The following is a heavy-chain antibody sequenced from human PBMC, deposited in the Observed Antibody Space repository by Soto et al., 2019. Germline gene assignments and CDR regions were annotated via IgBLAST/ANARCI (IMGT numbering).Heavy chain of an antibody. D-gene: IGHD2-15*01. V-gene: IGHV1-69*06. CDR3: AXESRIGGSFRSYNWFDP. Sequence: SVKVSCKASGGTFSSYAISWVRQAPGQGLEWMGGIIPIFGTANYAQKFQGRVTITADKSTSTAYMELSSLRSEDTAVYYCAXESRIGGSFRSYNWFDPWGQGTLVTVSS. CDR2: IIPIFGTA. J-gene: IGHJ5*02. CDR1: GGTFSSYA.